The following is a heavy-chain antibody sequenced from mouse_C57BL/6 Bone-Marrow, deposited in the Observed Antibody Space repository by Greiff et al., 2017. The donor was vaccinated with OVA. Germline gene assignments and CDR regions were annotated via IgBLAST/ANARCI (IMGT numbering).Heavy chain of an antibody. CDR3: ANYYGSSLYYYAMDY. Sequence: VKLQESGAELVKPGASVKISCKASGYAFSSYWMNWVKQRPGKGLEWIGQIYPGDGDPNYNGKFKGKATLTADKSSSTAYMQLSSLTSEDSAVYFCANYYGSSLYYYAMDYWGQGTSVTVSS. D-gene: IGHD1-1*01. CDR2: IYPGDGDP. V-gene: IGHV1-80*01. J-gene: IGHJ4*01. CDR1: GYAFSSYW.